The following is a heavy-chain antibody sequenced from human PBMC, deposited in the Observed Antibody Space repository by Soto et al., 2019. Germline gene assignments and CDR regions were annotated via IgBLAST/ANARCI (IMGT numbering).Heavy chain of an antibody. Sequence: QVQLVQSGAEVKKPGSSVRLSCTASGDTFSFYTISWVRKAPGQGPKWMGRIIPMVGMADYPQKFQGRVTISADKSTSTAYMVLSSLRSDDTAVYFCATNYGSGSTHFDYWGQGTLVTVSS. J-gene: IGHJ4*02. D-gene: IGHD3-10*01. CDR1: GDTFSFYT. V-gene: IGHV1-69*02. CDR3: ATNYGSGSTHFDY. CDR2: IIPMVGMA.